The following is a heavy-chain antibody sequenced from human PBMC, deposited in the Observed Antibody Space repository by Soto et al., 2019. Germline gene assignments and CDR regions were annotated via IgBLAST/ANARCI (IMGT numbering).Heavy chain of an antibody. CDR2: ISSSSSYI. Sequence: EVQLVESGGGLVKPGGSLRLSCAGSGFAFTSSTMNWVRQAPGRGLEWVSSISSSSSYIYYADSVKGRFTISRDNAKNSLCLQMNSLRAEDTAVYYCARDVDTSMDGHYYFDPWGQGTLVTVSS. CDR1: GFAFTSST. CDR3: ARDVDTSMDGHYYFDP. V-gene: IGHV3-21*01. J-gene: IGHJ5*02. D-gene: IGHD5-18*01.